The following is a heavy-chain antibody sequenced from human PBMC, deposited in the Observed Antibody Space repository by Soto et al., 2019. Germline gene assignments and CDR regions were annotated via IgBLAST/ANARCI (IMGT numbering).Heavy chain of an antibody. D-gene: IGHD3-9*01. J-gene: IGHJ4*02. CDR3: ARLEGLATISYYFDF. Sequence: PSETLSLTCSVSGDSINSDKYYWGWIRQPPGKGLEWIGSIYYRGNTYYNPSLQTRVTISLDKSESQFSLKLTSVTAADSAVYFCARLEGLATISYYFDFWGQGALVTVSS. CDR2: IYYRGNT. V-gene: IGHV4-39*01. CDR1: GDSINSDKYY.